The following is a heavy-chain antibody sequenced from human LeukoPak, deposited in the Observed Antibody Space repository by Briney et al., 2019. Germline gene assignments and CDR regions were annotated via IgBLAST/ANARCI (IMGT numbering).Heavy chain of an antibody. CDR3: SRDPRNLDY. V-gene: IGHV3-11*01. CDR1: AFTFSDNY. Sequence: GGSLRLSCAVSAFTFSDNYMTWIRQAPGKGLESVSYISPSGTDISYADSVKGRSTISRDNAKNSLYLQMNSLRAEDTAVYYCSRDPRNLDYWGQGTLVTVSS. J-gene: IGHJ4*02. CDR2: ISPSGTDI. D-gene: IGHD1-14*01.